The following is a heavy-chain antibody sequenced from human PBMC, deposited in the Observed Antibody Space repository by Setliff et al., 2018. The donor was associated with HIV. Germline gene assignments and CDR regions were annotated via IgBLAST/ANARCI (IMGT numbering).Heavy chain of an antibody. Sequence: PSETLSLTCTVSGGSISSYYWSWIRQPPGKGLEWIGYIYTSGSTNYNPSLKSRVTMSIDTSKNQFSLKLSSVTAADTAVYYCAREYSSSWATRYYYYMNVWGKETTVTVSS. CDR2: IYTSGST. V-gene: IGHV4-4*09. D-gene: IGHD6-13*01. J-gene: IGHJ6*03. CDR1: GGSISSYY. CDR3: AREYSSSWATRYYYYMNV.